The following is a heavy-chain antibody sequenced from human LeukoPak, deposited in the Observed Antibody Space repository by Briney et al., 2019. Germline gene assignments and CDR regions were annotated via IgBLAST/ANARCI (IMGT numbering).Heavy chain of an antibody. Sequence: ASVKVSCKASGGTFSSYAISWVRQAPGQGLEWMGGIIPIFGTANYAQKFQGRVTITADKSTSTAYMELSSLRSEDTAVYYCARDMITGTHGDDYWGQGTLVTVSS. D-gene: IGHD1-7*01. J-gene: IGHJ4*02. CDR1: GGTFSSYA. CDR3: ARDMITGTHGDDY. CDR2: IIPIFGTA. V-gene: IGHV1-69*06.